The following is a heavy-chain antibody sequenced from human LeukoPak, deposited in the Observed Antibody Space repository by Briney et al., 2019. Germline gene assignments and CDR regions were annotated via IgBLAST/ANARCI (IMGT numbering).Heavy chain of an antibody. D-gene: IGHD6-13*01. CDR1: GFTFSDYY. V-gene: IGHV3-23*01. CDR2: ISGGGGST. Sequence: PGGSLRLSCAASGFTFSDYYMSWVRQAPGKGLEWVSAISGGGGSTYYADSVKGRFTISRDNSKNTLYLQMNSLRAEDTAVYYCAKDHSSSWTCYDYWGQGTLVTVSS. J-gene: IGHJ4*02. CDR3: AKDHSSSWTCYDY.